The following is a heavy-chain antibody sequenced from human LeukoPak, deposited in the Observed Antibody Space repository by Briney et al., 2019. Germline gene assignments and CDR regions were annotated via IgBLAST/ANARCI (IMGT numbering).Heavy chain of an antibody. D-gene: IGHD2-2*01. J-gene: IGHJ5*02. Sequence: SQTLSLTCTVSGGSISSGGYYWSWIRQPPGKGLEWIGYIYHSGSTYYNPSLKSRVTISVDRSKNQFSLKLSSVTAADTAVYYCARRGGVGSIRYCSSTSCRLRNRWFDPWGQGTLVTVSS. V-gene: IGHV4-30-2*01. CDR3: ARRGGVGSIRYCSSTSCRLRNRWFDP. CDR2: IYHSGST. CDR1: GGSISSGGYY.